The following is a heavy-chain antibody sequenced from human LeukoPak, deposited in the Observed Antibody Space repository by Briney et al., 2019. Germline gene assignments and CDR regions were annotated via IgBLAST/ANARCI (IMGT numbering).Heavy chain of an antibody. CDR3: ARLRAAQTYDY. CDR1: GFIFSTYT. D-gene: IGHD6-13*01. Sequence: GGSLRLSCAASGFIFSTYTMNWVRQAPGKGLEWVSSISSSSNDIFYADSVKGRFTISRDNAKNSLYLQMNSLRAEDTAVYYCARLRAAQTYDYWGQGTLVTVSS. CDR2: ISSSSNDI. V-gene: IGHV3-48*01. J-gene: IGHJ4*02.